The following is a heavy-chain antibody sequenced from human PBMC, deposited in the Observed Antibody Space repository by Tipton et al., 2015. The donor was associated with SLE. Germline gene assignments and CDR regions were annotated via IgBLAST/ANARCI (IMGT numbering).Heavy chain of an antibody. Sequence: TLSLTCTVSGDSITNYYWSWIRQPAGKGLEWIGRIYASGSTEYNPSLKSRVTISVDPSKNQFSLRLTSLTAADTAVYYCARVVYSFSDAFDIWGQGTLVTVSS. CDR2: IYASGST. D-gene: IGHD6-13*01. J-gene: IGHJ3*02. CDR1: GDSITNYY. V-gene: IGHV4-4*07. CDR3: ARVVYSFSDAFDI.